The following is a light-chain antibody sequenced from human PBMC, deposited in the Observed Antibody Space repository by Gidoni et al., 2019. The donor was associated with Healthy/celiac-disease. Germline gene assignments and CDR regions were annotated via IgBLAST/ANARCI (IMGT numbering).Light chain of an antibody. CDR1: QGISSY. J-gene: IGKJ2*04. V-gene: IGKV1-8*01. CDR3: QPRGS. CDR2: AAS. Sequence: AIRMTQSPSSFSASTGDRVTITCRASQGISSYLAWYQQKPGKDPKLMIYAASTLQSGVPSRFSGSGSGTDLTLTISCLQYEDFETYYCQPRGSFGKGTKLEIK.